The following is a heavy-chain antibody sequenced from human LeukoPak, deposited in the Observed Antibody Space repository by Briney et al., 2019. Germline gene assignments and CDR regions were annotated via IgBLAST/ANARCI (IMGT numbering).Heavy chain of an antibody. CDR3: ARVPCITIFGVVIMGAFDI. D-gene: IGHD3-3*01. CDR2: IYYSGST. J-gene: IGHJ3*02. CDR1: GGSISSGGYY. V-gene: IGHV4-31*03. Sequence: SETLSLTCTVSGGSISSGGYYWSWIRQHPGTGLEWIGYIYYSGSTYYNPSLKSRVTISVDTSKNQFSPKLSSVTAADTAVYYCARVPCITIFGVVIMGAFDIWGQGTMVTVSS.